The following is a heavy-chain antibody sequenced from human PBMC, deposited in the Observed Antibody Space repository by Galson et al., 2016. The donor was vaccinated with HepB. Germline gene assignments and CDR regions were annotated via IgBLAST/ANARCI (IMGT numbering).Heavy chain of an antibody. CDR3: ARDIYEGAMDV. J-gene: IGHJ6*03. CDR1: GFSVSRNY. Sequence: SLRLSCAASGFSVSRNYMTWVRQAPGKGLEWVSRIYSDGRTYYADSVKGRFTISRDNSKNTLFLQMNGLRADDTAVYYCARDIYEGAMDVWGKGTTVTVSS. CDR2: IYSDGRT. V-gene: IGHV3-53*01. D-gene: IGHD5/OR15-5a*01.